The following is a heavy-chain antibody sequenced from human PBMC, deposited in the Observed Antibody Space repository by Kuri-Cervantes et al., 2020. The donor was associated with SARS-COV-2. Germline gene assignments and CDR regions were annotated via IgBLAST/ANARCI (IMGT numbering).Heavy chain of an antibody. CDR1: GGSVSSGSYY. CDR3: ARSPLIWCFDL. V-gene: IGHV4-61*01. J-gene: IGHJ2*01. Sequence: GSLRLSCTVSGGSVSSGSYYWSWIRQPPGKGLEWIGYIYYSGSTNYNPSLKSRVTISVDTSKNQFSLKLGSVTAADTAVYYCARSPLIWCFDLWGRGTLVTVSS. D-gene: IGHD3-16*01. CDR2: IYYSGST.